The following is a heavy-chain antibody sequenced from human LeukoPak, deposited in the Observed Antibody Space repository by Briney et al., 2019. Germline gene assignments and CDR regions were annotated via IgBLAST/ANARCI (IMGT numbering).Heavy chain of an antibody. CDR2: INHSGST. J-gene: IGHJ4*02. D-gene: IGHD3-10*01. V-gene: IGHV4-34*01. CDR1: GGSFSGYY. CDR3: AREGTRITMVRGASDY. Sequence: SETLSLTCAVYGGSFSGYYWGGIRQPPGKGLEWMGEINHSGSTNYNPSLKSRVTISVDTSKNQFSLKLSSVTAADTAVYYCAREGTRITMVRGASDYWGQGTLVTVSS.